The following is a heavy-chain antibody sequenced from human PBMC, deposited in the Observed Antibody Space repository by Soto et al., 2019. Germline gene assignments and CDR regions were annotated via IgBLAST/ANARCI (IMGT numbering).Heavy chain of an antibody. CDR3: AREDSISYFDY. CDR2: ISYDGRNK. V-gene: IGHV3-30*04. J-gene: IGHJ4*02. Sequence: QVHLVESGGGVVQPGRSLRLSCAASGFTFSTYPMHWVRQAPGKGLQWVAAISYDGRNKYYSDSVKGPFTISRDNSKNMVTLEMNGLRPEDTSVYSCAREDSISYFDYWGQGTLVTVSS. CDR1: GFTFSTYP. D-gene: IGHD6-13*01.